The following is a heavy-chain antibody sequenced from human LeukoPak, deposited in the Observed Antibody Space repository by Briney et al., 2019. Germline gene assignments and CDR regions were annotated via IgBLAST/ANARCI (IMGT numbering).Heavy chain of an antibody. Sequence: SETLSLTCTVSGGSISSYYWSWIRQPPGKGLEWIGYIYTSGSTNYNPSLKSRVTISVDTSKNQFSLKLSSVTAADTAVYYCARTHRYDFWRDDWYAFDIWGQGTMVTVSS. CDR2: IYTSGST. CDR1: GGSISSYY. CDR3: ARTHRYDFWRDDWYAFDI. D-gene: IGHD3-3*01. V-gene: IGHV4-4*09. J-gene: IGHJ3*02.